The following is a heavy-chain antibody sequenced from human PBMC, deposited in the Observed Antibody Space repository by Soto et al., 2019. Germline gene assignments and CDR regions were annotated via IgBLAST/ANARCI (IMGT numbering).Heavy chain of an antibody. CDR1: GSSFTSYW. Sequence: GESLKISCKGSGSSFTSYWIGWVRQMPGKGLEWMGIIYPGDSDTRYSPSFQGQVTISADKSISTAYLQWSSLKASDTAMYYCARLPYLAVAGLKSAFDYWGQGTLVTVSS. CDR2: IYPGDSDT. CDR3: ARLPYLAVAGLKSAFDY. J-gene: IGHJ4*02. V-gene: IGHV5-51*01. D-gene: IGHD6-19*01.